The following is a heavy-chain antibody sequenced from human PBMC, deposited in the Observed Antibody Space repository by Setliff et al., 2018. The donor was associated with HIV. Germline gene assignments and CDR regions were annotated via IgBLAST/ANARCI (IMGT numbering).Heavy chain of an antibody. Sequence: GASVKVSCKASEYTFTNYYIHWVRQGPGQGLEWVGIMNPSGGSTTYAQKFQDRVTMTRDTSTSTGYMELRSLRSEDTAVYYCARGSDASGYYPIYYYYYMDVWGQGTTVTVSS. J-gene: IGHJ6*02. V-gene: IGHV1-46*01. CDR1: EYTFTNYY. CDR2: MNPSGGST. CDR3: ARGSDASGYYPIYYYYYMDV. D-gene: IGHD3-22*01.